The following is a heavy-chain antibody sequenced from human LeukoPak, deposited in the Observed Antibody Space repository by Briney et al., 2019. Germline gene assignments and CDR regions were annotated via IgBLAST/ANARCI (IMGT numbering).Heavy chain of an antibody. Sequence: GGSLRLSCAASGFTVSSNYMSWVRQAPGKGLEWVSVIYSGGTTYYADSVKGRFTISRDNSKNTLHLQMNSLRAEDAAVYYCARDQYSYAHAAHWGQGTLVTVSS. CDR2: IYSGGTT. CDR3: ARDQYSYAHAAH. D-gene: IGHD5-18*01. V-gene: IGHV3-66*01. CDR1: GFTVSSNY. J-gene: IGHJ4*02.